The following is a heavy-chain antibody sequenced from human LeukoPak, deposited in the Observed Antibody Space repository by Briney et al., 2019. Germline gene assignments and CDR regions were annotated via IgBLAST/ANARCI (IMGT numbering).Heavy chain of an antibody. Sequence: PGGSLRLSCAAAGFTFSNYWMNWVRQAPGKGRKWVANKKQDGSEKYFVVSVKGRYTISRDNAKNSLYLQMNSLRAEDTAVYYCASYCSSTSCYNRGFDPWGQGTLVTVSS. CDR3: ASYCSSTSCYNRGFDP. CDR2: KKQDGSEK. V-gene: IGHV3-7*01. D-gene: IGHD2-2*02. J-gene: IGHJ5*02. CDR1: GFTFSNYW.